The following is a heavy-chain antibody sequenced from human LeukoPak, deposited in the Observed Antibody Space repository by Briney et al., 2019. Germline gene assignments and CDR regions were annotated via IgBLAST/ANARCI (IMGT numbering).Heavy chain of an antibody. CDR2: IGTAGDT. V-gene: IGHV3-13*01. CDR3: ARGASNGFDP. J-gene: IGHJ5*02. CDR1: GFTFSTYD. Sequence: GGSLRLSCAASGFTFSTYDMHWVRQATGKGLEWVSGIGTAGDTYYLGSVKGRFTISRENAKNSLYLQKNSLRAGDTAVYYCARGASNGFDPWGQGTLVTVSS.